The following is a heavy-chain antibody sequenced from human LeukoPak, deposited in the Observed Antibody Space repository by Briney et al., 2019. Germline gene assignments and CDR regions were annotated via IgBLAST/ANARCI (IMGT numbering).Heavy chain of an antibody. CDR3: ARVRYYYDSSGYYRGLSFDY. V-gene: IGHV1-18*01. J-gene: IGHJ4*02. CDR2: ISAYNGNT. CDR1: GYTFTSYG. Sequence: GASVKVSCKASGYTFTSYGISWVRQAPGQGLEWMGWISAYNGNTNYAQKLQGRVTMTTDTSTSTAYMELRSLRSDDTAVYYCARVRYYYDSSGYYRGLSFDYWGQGTLVTVSS. D-gene: IGHD3-22*01.